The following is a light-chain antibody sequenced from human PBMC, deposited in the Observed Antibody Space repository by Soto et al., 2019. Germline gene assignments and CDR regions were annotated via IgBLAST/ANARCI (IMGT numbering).Light chain of an antibody. CDR3: QQRSNLQGAT. J-gene: IGKJ4*01. CDR2: GSS. Sequence: EVVMTQSPASLSVSPGDRATLSCRASQNIRTNLAWYQQKVGQAPRLLIYGSSTRASGIPARFSGTGSGTEVTLTIRSLEPEDFAVYYCQQRSNLQGATFGGGTKVEIK. V-gene: IGKV3-15*01. CDR1: QNIRTN.